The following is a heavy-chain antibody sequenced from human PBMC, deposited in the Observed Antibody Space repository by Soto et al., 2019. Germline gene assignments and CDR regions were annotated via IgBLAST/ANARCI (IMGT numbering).Heavy chain of an antibody. J-gene: IGHJ4*02. CDR2: ISYDGSNK. CDR3: ASDTLPQNFDY. Sequence: QVQLVESGGGVVQPGRSLRLSCAASGFTFSSYAMHWVRQAPGKGLEWVAVISYDGSNKYYADSVKGRFTISRDNFKNTLYLQMNSLRAEDTAVYYCASDTLPQNFDYWGQGTLVTVSS. V-gene: IGHV3-30-3*01. CDR1: GFTFSSYA.